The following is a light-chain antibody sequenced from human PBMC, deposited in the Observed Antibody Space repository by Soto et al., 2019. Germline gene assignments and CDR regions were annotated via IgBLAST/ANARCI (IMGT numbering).Light chain of an antibody. Sequence: QSVLTQPASVSGSPGQSITISCTGTSSDVGSYNLVSWYQQHPGKAPKLMIYEVSKRPSGVSNRFSGSKSGNTASLTISGLQAEDEADYYGCSYAGSSTGVFGGGTKLTVL. CDR3: CSYAGSSTGV. CDR2: EVS. V-gene: IGLV2-23*02. J-gene: IGLJ3*02. CDR1: SSDVGSYNL.